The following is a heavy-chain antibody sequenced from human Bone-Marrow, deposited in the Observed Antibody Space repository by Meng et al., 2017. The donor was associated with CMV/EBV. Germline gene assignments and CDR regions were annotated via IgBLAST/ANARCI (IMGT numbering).Heavy chain of an antibody. CDR1: GFSFNNYA. J-gene: IGHJ6*02. D-gene: IGHD3-10*01. CDR3: AKVEGRGRLDYYYYGMDV. CDR2: VSGSGGST. Sequence: GGSLRLSCAASGFSFNNYAMTWVRQTPGKGLEWVSSVSGSGGSTYYADSVKGRFTISRDNSRNTVFVQMNSLRAEDTAVYYCAKVEGRGRLDYYYYGMDVWGQGTTVTVSS. V-gene: IGHV3-23*01.